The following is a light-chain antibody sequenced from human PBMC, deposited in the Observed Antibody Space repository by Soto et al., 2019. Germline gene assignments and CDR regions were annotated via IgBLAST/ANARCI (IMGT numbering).Light chain of an antibody. CDR3: QQYDDFPLT. J-gene: IGKJ4*01. V-gene: IGKV1-33*01. Sequence: IRMTQSPSSLSASAGDRITITCQASQDIATFLNWYQQKPGKAPRLLIYDASTLKPGDTSRFSGSGSGTDFTFTISSLQPEDIATYYCQQYDDFPLTFGGGTKVEIK. CDR2: DAS. CDR1: QDIATF.